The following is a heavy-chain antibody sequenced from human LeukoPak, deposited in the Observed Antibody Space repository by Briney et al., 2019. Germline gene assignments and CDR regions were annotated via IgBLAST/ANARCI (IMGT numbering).Heavy chain of an antibody. CDR1: GFTFSSYS. CDR2: ISSSSSYI. J-gene: IGHJ6*03. V-gene: IGHV3-21*04. CDR3: AREVRGYYYYMDV. Sequence: GGSLRLSCAASGFTFSSYSMNWVRQAPGKGLEWVSSISSSSSYIYYADSVKGRFTTSRDNSKNTMYLHMNSLRAEDTAVYFCAREVRGYYYYMDVWGKGTTVTISS. D-gene: IGHD2-21*02.